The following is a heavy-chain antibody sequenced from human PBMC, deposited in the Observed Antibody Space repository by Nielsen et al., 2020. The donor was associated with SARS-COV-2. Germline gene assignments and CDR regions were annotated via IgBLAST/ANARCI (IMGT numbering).Heavy chain of an antibody. V-gene: IGHV4-59*01. CDR3: ARDRRARSGNPHAYYYYMDV. Sequence: WIRQPPGKGLEWIGYIYYSGSTNYNPSLKSRVTISVDTSKNQFSLKLSSVTAADTAVYYCARDRRARSGNPHAYYYYMDVWGKGTTVTVSS. J-gene: IGHJ6*03. D-gene: IGHD1-26*01. CDR2: IYYSGST.